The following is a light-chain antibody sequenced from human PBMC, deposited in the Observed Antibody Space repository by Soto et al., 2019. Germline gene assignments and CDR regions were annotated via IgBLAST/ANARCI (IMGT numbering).Light chain of an antibody. Sequence: DIQITHSPSTLSASVGDRVTITCRSSQSISDWLAWYQQKPGKAPNLLIYRASNLQSGVPSRFSGSGSGTDFTLTISSLQPDDFATYYCQHYNTYSAFGQGTKVDIK. J-gene: IGKJ1*01. CDR2: RAS. CDR3: QHYNTYSA. V-gene: IGKV1-5*03. CDR1: QSISDW.